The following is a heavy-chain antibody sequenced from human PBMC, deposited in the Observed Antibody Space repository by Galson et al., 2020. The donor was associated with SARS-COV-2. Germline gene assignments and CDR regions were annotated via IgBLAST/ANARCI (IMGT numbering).Heavy chain of an antibody. Sequence: GGSLRLSCAASGFRFGSNWMSWIRQAPGKGLQWVANIKQDGSDRYYVDSVKGRFTISSDYGKNSVYLQMNDLRADDTAVYYCARDEDGYNDVWGQGTLVAVSS. CDR2: IKQDGSDR. D-gene: IGHD5-12*01. V-gene: IGHV3-7*01. CDR3: ARDEDGYNDV. J-gene: IGHJ4*02. CDR1: GFRFGSNW.